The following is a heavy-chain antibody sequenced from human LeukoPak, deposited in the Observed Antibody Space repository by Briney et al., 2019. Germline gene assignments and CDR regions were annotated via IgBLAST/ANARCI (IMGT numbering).Heavy chain of an antibody. D-gene: IGHD5-18*01. CDR1: GGSISSYY. V-gene: IGHV4-59*12. CDR2: IYYSGST. Sequence: SETLSLTCTVSGGSISSYYWSWIRQPPGKGLEWIGSIYYSGSTYYNPSLKSRVTISVDTSKNQFSLKLSSVTAADTAVYYCARVNTAMVTEVEYFDYWGQGPLVTVSS. CDR3: ARVNTAMVTEVEYFDY. J-gene: IGHJ4*02.